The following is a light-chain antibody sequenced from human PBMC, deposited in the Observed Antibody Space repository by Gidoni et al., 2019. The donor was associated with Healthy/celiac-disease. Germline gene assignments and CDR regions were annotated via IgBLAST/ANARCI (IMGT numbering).Light chain of an antibody. Sequence: ATLSVSPGERATLSCRASQSVSSNLAWYQQKPGQAPRLLIYGASTRATGIPARFSGSGSGIEFTLTISSLQSEDFAVYYCQQYNNWPPWTFGQGTKVEIK. J-gene: IGKJ1*01. V-gene: IGKV3-15*01. CDR3: QQYNNWPPWT. CDR2: GAS. CDR1: QSVSSN.